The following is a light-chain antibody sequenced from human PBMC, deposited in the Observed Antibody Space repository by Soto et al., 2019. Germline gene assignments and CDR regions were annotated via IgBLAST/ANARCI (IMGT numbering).Light chain of an antibody. CDR2: EVS. CDR1: SSDVGGYNY. Sequence: QSALTQPASVSGSPGQSITISCTGTSSDVGGYNYVSWYQQHPGKAPKLMIYEVSNRPSGVSNRFSGSKSGNTASLTISGLQAEDEADYYCSSYTSSSTGYVFGTATKLTVL. V-gene: IGLV2-14*01. CDR3: SSYTSSSTGYV. J-gene: IGLJ1*01.